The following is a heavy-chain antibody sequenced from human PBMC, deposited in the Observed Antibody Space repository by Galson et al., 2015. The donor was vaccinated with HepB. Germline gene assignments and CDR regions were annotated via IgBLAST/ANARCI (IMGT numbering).Heavy chain of an antibody. Sequence: SLRLSCAASGFTFSSYAMSWVRQAPGKGLEWVSAISGSGGSTYYADSVKGRFTISRDNSKNTLYLQMNSLRAEDTAVYYCAKEKGLIVYYYYYGMDVWGQGTTVTVSS. V-gene: IGHV3-23*01. J-gene: IGHJ6*02. CDR3: AKEKGLIVYYYYYGMDV. CDR1: GFTFSSYA. D-gene: IGHD3-16*02. CDR2: ISGSGGST.